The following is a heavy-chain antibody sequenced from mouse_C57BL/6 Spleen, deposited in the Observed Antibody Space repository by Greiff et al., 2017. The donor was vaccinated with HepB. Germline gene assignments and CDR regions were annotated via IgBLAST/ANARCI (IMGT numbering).Heavy chain of an antibody. J-gene: IGHJ3*01. CDR2: ISSGGSYT. V-gene: IGHV5-6*01. CDR3: ARAEDWFAY. CDR1: GFTFSSYG. Sequence: EVQVVESGGDLVKPGGSLKLSCAASGFTFSSYGMSWVRQTPDKRLEWVATISSGGSYTYYPDSVKGRFTISRDNAKNTLYLQMSSLKSEDTAMYYCARAEDWFAYWGQGTLVTVSA.